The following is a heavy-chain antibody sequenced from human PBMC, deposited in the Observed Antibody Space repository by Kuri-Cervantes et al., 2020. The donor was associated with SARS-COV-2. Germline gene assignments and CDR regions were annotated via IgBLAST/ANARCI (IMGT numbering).Heavy chain of an antibody. Sequence: GGSLRLSCAASGFTFSSYAMHWVRQAPGKGLEYVSAISSNGGSTYYADSVKGRFTISRDNSKNTLCLQMGSLRAEDMAVYYCARYPFDYWGQGTLVTVSS. D-gene: IGHD2-2*01. CDR1: GFTFSSYA. CDR3: ARYPFDY. CDR2: ISSNGGST. J-gene: IGHJ4*02. V-gene: IGHV3-64*02.